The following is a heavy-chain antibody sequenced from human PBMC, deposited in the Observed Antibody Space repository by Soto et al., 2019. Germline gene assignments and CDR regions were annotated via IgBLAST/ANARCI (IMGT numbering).Heavy chain of an antibody. CDR3: AYYYGSGSYFTSETYYYYDGRDV. CDR1: GFTFSSYA. CDR2: ISGSGGST. Sequence: QPGGSLRLSCAASGFTFSSYAMSWVRQAPGKGLEWVSAISGSGGSTYYADSVKGRFTISRDNSKNTLYLQMNSLRAEDTAVYYCAYYYGSGSYFTSETYYYYDGRDVWGQGTTVAVSS. V-gene: IGHV3-23*01. J-gene: IGHJ6*02. D-gene: IGHD3-10*01.